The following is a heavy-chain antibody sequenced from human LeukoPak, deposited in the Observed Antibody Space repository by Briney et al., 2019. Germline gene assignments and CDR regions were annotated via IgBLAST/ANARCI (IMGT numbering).Heavy chain of an antibody. CDR2: ICFVGTQI. V-gene: IGHV3-33*01. Sequence: PARSLRLSCAVSGFILTNYCMRWVRQPPGKWLGWVAFICFVGTQIYYTDSVTGRSTLSRGNSKNTLYLQVNSLRDEDTAVYYGARVGDGLWSGAFDIWGQGTMGTVSA. CDR1: GFILTNYC. D-gene: IGHD5-18*01. CDR3: ARVGDGLWSGAFDI. J-gene: IGHJ3*02.